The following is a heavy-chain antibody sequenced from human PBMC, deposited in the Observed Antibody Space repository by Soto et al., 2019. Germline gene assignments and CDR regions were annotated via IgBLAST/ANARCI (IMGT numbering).Heavy chain of an antibody. CDR2: INHSGST. J-gene: IGHJ4*02. V-gene: IGHV4-34*01. D-gene: IGHD6-19*01. Sequence: PSETLSLTCAVYGGAFSGYYWSWVRQPPGKGLEWIGEINHSGSTNYNPSLKSRVTISVDTSKNQFSLKLSSVTAADTAVYYCARQGSGWHRFYFGSWGQGTLVTVSS. CDR3: ARQGSGWHRFYFGS. CDR1: GGAFSGYY.